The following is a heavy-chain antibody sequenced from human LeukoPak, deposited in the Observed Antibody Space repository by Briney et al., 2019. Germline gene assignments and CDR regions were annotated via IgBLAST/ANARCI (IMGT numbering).Heavy chain of an antibody. CDR3: VKAYGTNGYYQLPIDF. Sequence: PGGSLRLSCAASGFTFSSNAMTWVRQAPGRGLECVSAITGDGSTTYYADSVKGRFTTSRDNSRYTLYLQLNNLRAEDTAIYYCVKAYGTNGYYQLPIDFWGQGTLVTVSS. CDR1: GFTFSSNA. J-gene: IGHJ4*02. CDR2: ITGDGSTT. D-gene: IGHD3-22*01. V-gene: IGHV3-23*01.